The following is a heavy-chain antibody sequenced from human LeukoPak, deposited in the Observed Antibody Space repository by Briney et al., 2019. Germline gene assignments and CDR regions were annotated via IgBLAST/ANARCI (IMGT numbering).Heavy chain of an antibody. D-gene: IGHD6-19*01. Sequence: SVKVSCKASGFTFTSSAMQWVRQARGQRLEWIGWIVVGSGNTNYAQKFQERVTITRDMSTSTGYMELSSLRSEDTAVYCCAADPDSSGWYGGGDYWGQGTLVTVSS. V-gene: IGHV1-58*02. CDR3: AADPDSSGWYGGGDY. J-gene: IGHJ4*02. CDR2: IVVGSGNT. CDR1: GFTFTSSA.